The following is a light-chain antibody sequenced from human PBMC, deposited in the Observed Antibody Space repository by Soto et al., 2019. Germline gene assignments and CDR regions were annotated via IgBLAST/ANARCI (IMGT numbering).Light chain of an antibody. CDR2: DDS. CDR1: NIGSKT. J-gene: IGLJ2*01. Sequence: VLTQPPSVSVAPGQTARITCGGKNIGSKTVHWYQQKPGQAPVLVVHDDSDRPSGIPERFSGSNSGNTATLTISRVEAGDEADYYCQVWDSSGDHPVVFGGGTKLTVL. V-gene: IGLV3-21*02. CDR3: QVWDSSGDHPVV.